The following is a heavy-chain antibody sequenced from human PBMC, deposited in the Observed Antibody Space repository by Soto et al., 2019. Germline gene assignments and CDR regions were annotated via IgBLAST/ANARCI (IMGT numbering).Heavy chain of an antibody. CDR3: GRAPRRSIYDILTGYYGPHFDY. J-gene: IGHJ4*02. D-gene: IGHD3-9*01. CDR2: INAGNGNT. Sequence: ASVKVSCKASGYTFTSYYMHWVRQAPGQRLEWMGWINAGNGNTKYSQKFQGRVTITRDTSASTAYMELSSLRSEDTAVYYCGRAPRRSIYDILTGYYGPHFDYWGQGTLVTVSS. CDR1: GYTFTSYY. V-gene: IGHV1-3*01.